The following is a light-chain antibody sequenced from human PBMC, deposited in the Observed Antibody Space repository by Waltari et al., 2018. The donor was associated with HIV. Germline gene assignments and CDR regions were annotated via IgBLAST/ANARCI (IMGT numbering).Light chain of an antibody. CDR3: QQYNIFPLT. J-gene: IGKJ4*01. CDR1: ETIRSN. CDR2: RAS. V-gene: IGKV3-15*01. Sequence: EIVMTQSPATLPVSPGERVTLSCRASETIRSNLAWYQQKPGQAPRPLIYRASSRATGIPARFSGSGSGTEFTLTISSLQSEDFALYYCQQYNIFPLTFGGGTKVEIK.